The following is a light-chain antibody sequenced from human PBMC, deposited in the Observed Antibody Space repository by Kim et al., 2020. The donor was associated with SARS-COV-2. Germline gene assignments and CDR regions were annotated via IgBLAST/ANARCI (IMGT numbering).Light chain of an antibody. CDR3: QQYRSSPIT. J-gene: IGKJ4*01. Sequence: SPGETPTLSCRASPCVGTSFLAWYQQKPGQAPRLLIYGAFTRATGIPDRFSGSGSGTDFTLTISRLEPEDLAVYYCQQYRSSPITFGGGTKVDIK. CDR2: GAF. V-gene: IGKV3-20*01. CDR1: PCVGTSF.